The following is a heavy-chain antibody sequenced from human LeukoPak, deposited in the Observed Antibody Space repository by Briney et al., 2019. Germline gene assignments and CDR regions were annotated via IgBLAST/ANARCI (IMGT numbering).Heavy chain of an antibody. CDR2: IYHSGST. V-gene: IGHV4-30-2*01. CDR3: ATHRDSSGYYGY. CDR1: GGSITSGGYS. Sequence: PSETLSLTCAVSGGSITSGGYSWSWSRQPPGRGVEWIGDIYHSGSTYYNPSLKSRVTLSVDRSQNQFSLKLSSVSAADTAVCYCATHRDSSGYYGYWGQGTLVTVSS. D-gene: IGHD3-22*01. J-gene: IGHJ4*02.